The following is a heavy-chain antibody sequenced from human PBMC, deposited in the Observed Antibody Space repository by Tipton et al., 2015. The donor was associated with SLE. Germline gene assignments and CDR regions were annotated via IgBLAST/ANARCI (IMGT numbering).Heavy chain of an antibody. CDR2: ISSSSGSTI. V-gene: IGHV3-48*03. D-gene: IGHD1-26*01. Sequence: SLRLSCAASGFTFSKYAMSWVRQAPGKGLEWASAISSSSGSTIFYADSVKGRFTISRDNARNSLYLQMNSLRAEDTAIYYCARVGWEVDDAFDIWGQGTMVTVSS. J-gene: IGHJ3*02. CDR3: ARVGWEVDDAFDI. CDR1: GFTFSKYA.